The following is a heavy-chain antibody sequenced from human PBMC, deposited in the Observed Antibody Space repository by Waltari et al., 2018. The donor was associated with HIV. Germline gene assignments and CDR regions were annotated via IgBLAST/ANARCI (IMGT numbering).Heavy chain of an antibody. CDR3: ARGYASTTLMIYYFDY. CDR2: INPNSGTT. CDR1: GYTLTGYY. J-gene: IGHJ4*02. D-gene: IGHD2-8*01. Sequence: QVQLVQSGAEVKKPGASVKVSCKASGYTLTGYYMHWVRQAPGQGLKWMGWINPNSGTTNYAQNFQGRVTMTTDTSINTAYMELSRLRSDDTAMYYCARGYASTTLMIYYFDYWGQGTLVTVSS. V-gene: IGHV1-2*02.